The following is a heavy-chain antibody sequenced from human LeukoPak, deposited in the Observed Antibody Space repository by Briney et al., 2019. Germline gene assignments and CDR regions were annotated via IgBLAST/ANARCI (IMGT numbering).Heavy chain of an antibody. Sequence: GSLRLSCAASGFTFSSYSMNWVRQAPGKGLEWVSSISSSSSYIYYADSVKGRFTISRDNAKNSLYLQMNSLRAEDTAVYYCARGMIRGALWCVDFWGLGSLVTVSS. J-gene: IGHJ4*02. CDR1: GFTFSSYS. CDR3: ARGMIRGALWCVDF. V-gene: IGHV3-21*01. CDR2: ISSSSSYI. D-gene: IGHD4/OR15-4a*01.